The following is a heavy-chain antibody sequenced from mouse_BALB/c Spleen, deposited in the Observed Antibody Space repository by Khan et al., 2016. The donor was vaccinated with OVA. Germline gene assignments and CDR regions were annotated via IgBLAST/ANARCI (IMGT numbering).Heavy chain of an antibody. Sequence: VQLKESGPELMKPGTSVKISCKASGYSFTTYYIHWVIQTHGKSLEWIGYIDPFSGGTTYNQKFKGKATLTVDKYSSTAYIHLSNLTSEDSAVYYWTRHGYVAWFTYWGQGTLVTVSA. CDR3: TRHGYVAWFTY. CDR1: GYSFTTYY. D-gene: IGHD2-2*01. CDR2: IDPFSGGT. V-gene: IGHV1S135*01. J-gene: IGHJ3*01.